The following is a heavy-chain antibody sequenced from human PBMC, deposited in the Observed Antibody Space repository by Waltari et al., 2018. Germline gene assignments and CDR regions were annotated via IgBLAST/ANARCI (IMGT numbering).Heavy chain of an antibody. CDR2: VDPGDGRT. V-gene: IGHV1-69-2*01. CDR1: GFEFGAIY. Sequence: VRLVQSGAEMRKPGTTLKISCQVSGFEFGAIYVPWVRQAPEKGLEWVGLVDPGDGRTLYADTCQGGVTIAADTATNIVHMEVRGLRLEGAAVYYCTVSEVGKYFEKWGQGTLVTVSS. CDR3: TVSEVGKYFEK. D-gene: IGHD3-10*01. J-gene: IGHJ4*02.